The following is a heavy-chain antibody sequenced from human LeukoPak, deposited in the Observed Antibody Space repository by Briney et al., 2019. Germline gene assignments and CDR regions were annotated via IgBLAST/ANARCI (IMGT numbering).Heavy chain of an antibody. CDR1: GYTFTSYY. Sequence: GASVKVSCKASGYTFTSYYMHWVRQAPGQGLEWMGWINPNSGGTNYAQKFQGRVTMTRDTSISTAYMELSRLRSDDTAVYYCARDPYVLYGSGSYYWFDPWGQGTLVTVSS. D-gene: IGHD3-10*01. CDR3: ARDPYVLYGSGSYYWFDP. J-gene: IGHJ5*02. CDR2: INPNSGGT. V-gene: IGHV1-2*02.